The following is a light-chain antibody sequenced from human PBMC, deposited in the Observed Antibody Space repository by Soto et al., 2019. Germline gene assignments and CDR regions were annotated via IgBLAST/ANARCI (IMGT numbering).Light chain of an antibody. Sequence: DIQMTQSPSTLSASIGDRVTITCRASQTISDWLAWHQQKPGKAPKLLIYKASSLESGVPSRFSGSGSGTEFTLTNSSLQPDDFATYYCLQYETYWTFGQGTKVDIK. CDR1: QTISDW. CDR2: KAS. CDR3: LQYETYWT. J-gene: IGKJ1*01. V-gene: IGKV1-5*03.